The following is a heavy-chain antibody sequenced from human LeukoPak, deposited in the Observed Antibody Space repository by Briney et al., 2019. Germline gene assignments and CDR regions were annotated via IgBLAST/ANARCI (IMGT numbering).Heavy chain of an antibody. V-gene: IGHV3-23*01. CDR1: GFTFSSYA. CDR2: ISGSGGST. CDR3: AKGSMVRGARASTYYYYGMDV. Sequence: GGSLRLSCAASGFTFSSYAMSWVRQAPGKGLEWVSAISGSGGSTYYADSVKGRFTISRDNSKNTLYLQMNSLRAEDTAVYYCAKGSMVRGARASTYYYYGMDVWGQGTTVTVSS. D-gene: IGHD3-10*01. J-gene: IGHJ6*02.